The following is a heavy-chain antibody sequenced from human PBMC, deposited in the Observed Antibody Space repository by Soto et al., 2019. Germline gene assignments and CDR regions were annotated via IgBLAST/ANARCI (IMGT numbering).Heavy chain of an antibody. CDR3: ARSQGSSTSLEIYYYYYYGMDV. D-gene: IGHD2-2*01. Sequence: QVQLVQSGAEVKKPGSSVKVSCKASGGTFGSYAISWVRQAPGQGPEWMGGIIPITGTANYAQKLQGRVTITEDESTSTASMQLSSLRSEDTAVYYCARSQGSSTSLEIYYYYYYGMDVWGQGTTVTVSS. CDR2: IIPITGTA. V-gene: IGHV1-69*01. CDR1: GGTFGSYA. J-gene: IGHJ6*02.